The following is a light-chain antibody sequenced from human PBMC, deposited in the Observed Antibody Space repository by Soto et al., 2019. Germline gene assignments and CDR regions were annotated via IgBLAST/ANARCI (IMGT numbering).Light chain of an antibody. J-gene: IGLJ1*01. CDR3: NSYTGSSTRFV. Sequence: QSALTQPASVPGSPGQSVTISCTGTSSDVGAYNYVSWYQQHPGKAPKLMIYEVSNRPSGVSNRFSGSKSGNTASLTISGLQAEDEADYYCNSYTGSSTRFVFGTGTKVTVL. CDR2: EVS. V-gene: IGLV2-14*01. CDR1: SSDVGAYNY.